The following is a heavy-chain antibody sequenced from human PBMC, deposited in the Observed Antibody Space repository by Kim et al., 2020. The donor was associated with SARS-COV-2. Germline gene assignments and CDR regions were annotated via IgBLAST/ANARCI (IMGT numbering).Heavy chain of an antibody. CDR3: ARARWLQSHIDY. J-gene: IGHJ4*02. CDR1: GGSISSYY. Sequence: SETLSLTCTVSGGSISSYYWSWIRQPPGKGLEWIGYIYYSGSTNYNPSLKSRVTISVDTSKNQFSLKLSSVTAADTAVYYCARARWLQSHIDYWGQGTLVTVSS. CDR2: IYYSGST. V-gene: IGHV4-59*13. D-gene: IGHD5-12*01.